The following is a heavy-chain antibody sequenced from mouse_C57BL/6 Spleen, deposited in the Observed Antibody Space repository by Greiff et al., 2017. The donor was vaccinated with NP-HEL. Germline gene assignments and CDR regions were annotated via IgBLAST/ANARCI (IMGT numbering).Heavy chain of an antibody. CDR3: ARWDYYGSSSYYAMDY. Sequence: QVQLKQPGAELVRPGSSVKLSCKASGYTFTSYWMHWVKQRPIQGLEWIGNIDPSDSETHYNQKFKDKATLTVDKSSSTAYMQFSSLTSEDSAVYYCARWDYYGSSSYYAMDYWGQGTSVTVSS. V-gene: IGHV1-52*01. D-gene: IGHD1-1*01. CDR2: IDPSDSET. CDR1: GYTFTSYW. J-gene: IGHJ4*01.